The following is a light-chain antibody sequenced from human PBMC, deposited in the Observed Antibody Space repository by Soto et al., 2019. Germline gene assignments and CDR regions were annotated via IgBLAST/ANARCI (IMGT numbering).Light chain of an antibody. CDR2: AAF. CDR3: QQYYSYPLT. CDR1: QGISSY. V-gene: IGKV1-8*01. J-gene: IGKJ4*01. Sequence: AIRMTQSPSSFSASTGDRVTITCRASQGISSYLAWYQQRPGKAPKLLIYAAFTLQSGVPSRFSGSGSGTDFTLTISCLQSEDFATYYCQQYYSYPLTFGGGTKVEIK.